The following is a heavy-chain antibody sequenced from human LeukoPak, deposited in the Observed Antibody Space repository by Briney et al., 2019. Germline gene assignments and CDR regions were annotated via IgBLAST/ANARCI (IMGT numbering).Heavy chain of an antibody. CDR2: IWHDGSNK. J-gene: IGHJ6*02. Sequence: GGSLRLSCAASGFTFSSYGMHWVRQAPGKGLEWVAVIWHDGSNKYYADSVKGRFTISRDNSKNTLYLQMNSLRAEDTAVYYCARGMAEIWFGEPFRMDVWGQGTTVTVSS. D-gene: IGHD3-10*01. CDR1: GFTFSSYG. CDR3: ARGMAEIWFGEPFRMDV. V-gene: IGHV3-33*01.